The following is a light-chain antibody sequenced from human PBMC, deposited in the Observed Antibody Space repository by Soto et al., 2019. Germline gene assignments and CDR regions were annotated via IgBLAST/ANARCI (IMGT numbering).Light chain of an antibody. CDR2: AAS. Sequence: EIQMTQSPSTLSASVGDRVTITCRPSQSITNRLAWYQQKPGKAPQVLIYAASSLESGVPSRFSGSGAGTEFILTISSLQPDDFATYCCQHYGTMWAFGQGTKVDIK. CDR3: QHYGTMWA. J-gene: IGKJ1*01. V-gene: IGKV1-5*01. CDR1: QSITNR.